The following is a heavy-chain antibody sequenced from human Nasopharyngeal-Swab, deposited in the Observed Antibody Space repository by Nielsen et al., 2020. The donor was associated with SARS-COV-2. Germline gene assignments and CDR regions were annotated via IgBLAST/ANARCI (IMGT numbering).Heavy chain of an antibody. Sequence: SETLSLTCTVSGGSISSYYWSWIRQPAGKGLEWIGRIYTSGSTNYNPSLKSRVTMSVDTSKNQFSLKLSSVTAADTAVYYCARDRVVVAATWFDYWGQGTLVTVS. V-gene: IGHV4-4*07. CDR1: GGSISSYY. CDR3: ARDRVVVAATWFDY. D-gene: IGHD2-15*01. CDR2: IYTSGST. J-gene: IGHJ4*02.